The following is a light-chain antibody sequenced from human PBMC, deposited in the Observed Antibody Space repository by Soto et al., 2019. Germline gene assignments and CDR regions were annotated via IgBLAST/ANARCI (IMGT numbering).Light chain of an antibody. J-gene: IGKJ1*01. CDR3: QQYGSSPRT. Sequence: EIVLTQSPGTLSLSPGERATLSCRASQSVSSSHLAWYQQKPGQAPRLPISGASSRATGIPDRFTGSGSGTDFTLTISRLEPEDFAVYYCQQYGSSPRTFGQGTKVDIK. CDR2: GAS. CDR1: QSVSSSH. V-gene: IGKV3-20*01.